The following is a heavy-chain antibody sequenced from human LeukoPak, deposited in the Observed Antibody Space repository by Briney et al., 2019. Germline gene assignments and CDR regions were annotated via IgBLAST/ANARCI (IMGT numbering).Heavy chain of an antibody. CDR1: GGTFSSYA. Sequence: ASVKVSCKASGGTFSSYAISWVRQAPGQGLEWMGWISAYNGNTNYAQKLQGRVTMTTDTSTSTAYMELRSLRSDDTAVYYCARGGVVRGVPYNWFDPWGQGTLVTVSS. V-gene: IGHV1-18*01. D-gene: IGHD3-10*01. J-gene: IGHJ5*02. CDR2: ISAYNGNT. CDR3: ARGGVVRGVPYNWFDP.